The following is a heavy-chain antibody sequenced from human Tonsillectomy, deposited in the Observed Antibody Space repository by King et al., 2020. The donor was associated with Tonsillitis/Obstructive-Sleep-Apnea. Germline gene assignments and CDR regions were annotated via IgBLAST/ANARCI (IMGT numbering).Heavy chain of an antibody. CDR3: ATLKTGYCSGGSCLGRAFDV. CDR2: IYSGGST. Sequence: QLVQSGGGLIQPGGSLRLSCAASGFTVTNNYMSWVRQAPGKGLECVAVIYSGGSTYYADSVNGRFTLSRDNSKNTLYLQMNSRRAEDTAVYYFATLKTGYCSGGSCLGRAFDVWGQGTMVTVSS. CDR1: GFTVTNNY. V-gene: IGHV3-53*01. D-gene: IGHD2-15*01. J-gene: IGHJ3*01.